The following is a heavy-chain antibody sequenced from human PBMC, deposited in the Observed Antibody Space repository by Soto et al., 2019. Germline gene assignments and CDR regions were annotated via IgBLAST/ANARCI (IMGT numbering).Heavy chain of an antibody. V-gene: IGHV4-34*01. CDR1: GGSFSGYY. J-gene: IGHJ5*02. Sequence: PSETLSLTCAVYGGSFSGYYWGWIRQPPGKGLECIGTIYYSGSTYYTPSLKSRVTISVDTSKNQLSLKLSSVTAADTAVYYCATSNWFDPWGQGTLVTVSS. CDR3: ATSNWFDP. CDR2: IYYSGST.